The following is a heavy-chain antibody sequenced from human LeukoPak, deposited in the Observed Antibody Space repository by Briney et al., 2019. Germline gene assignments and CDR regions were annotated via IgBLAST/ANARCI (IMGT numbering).Heavy chain of an antibody. J-gene: IGHJ4*02. CDR2: MKQDGSEK. Sequence: GGSLRLSCAASGFTLSRYWMSWVRQAPGKGLEWVANMKQDGSEKNYVDFVKGRFTISRDNADNSLHLQMNSLRDEDTAVYYCARDFNYYDSSVNYFDYWGQGTLVTVSS. D-gene: IGHD3-22*01. CDR1: GFTLSRYW. CDR3: ARDFNYYDSSVNYFDY. V-gene: IGHV3-7*01.